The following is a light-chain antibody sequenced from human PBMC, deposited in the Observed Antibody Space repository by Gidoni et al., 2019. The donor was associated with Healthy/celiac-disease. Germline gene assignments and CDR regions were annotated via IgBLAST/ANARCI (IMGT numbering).Light chain of an antibody. J-gene: IGKJ4*01. Sequence: DIQMTPSPSSLSASVGDRVTITCRASQSISSYLNWYQQKPGKAPKLLIYAASSLQSGVPSRFSGSGSGTDFTLTISSLQPEDFATYYCQQSYSTPLLTFXGXTKVEIK. V-gene: IGKV1-39*01. CDR3: QQSYSTPLLT. CDR2: AAS. CDR1: QSISSY.